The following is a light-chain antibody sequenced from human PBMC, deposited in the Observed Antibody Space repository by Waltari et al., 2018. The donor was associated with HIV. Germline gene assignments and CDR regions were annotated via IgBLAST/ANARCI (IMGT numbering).Light chain of an antibody. CDR2: AAS. CDR3: QQSYTTPYT. Sequence: DMQMTQSPSSLSTSVGDRVTISCRASQSISTYLNWYQQKPGKAPKLLISAASTLQSGVPSRFSGGGSGTDFTLTISSLQPEDFATYFCQQSYTTPYTFGLGTKLEIK. J-gene: IGKJ2*01. CDR1: QSISTY. V-gene: IGKV1-39*01.